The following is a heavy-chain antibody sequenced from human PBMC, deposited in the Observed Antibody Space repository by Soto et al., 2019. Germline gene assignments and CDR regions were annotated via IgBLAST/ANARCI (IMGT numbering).Heavy chain of an antibody. J-gene: IGHJ4*02. CDR2: IIPIFGTA. V-gene: IGHV1-69*13. CDR3: ARVQSRRSWYYYDSSGYYYFDY. CDR1: GGTFSSYA. D-gene: IGHD3-22*01. Sequence: SVKVSCKASGGTFSSYAISWVRQAPGQGLEWMGGIIPIFGTANYAQKFQGRVTITADESTSTAYMELSSLRSEDTAVYYCARVQSRRSWYYYDSSGYYYFDYWGQGTLVTVSS.